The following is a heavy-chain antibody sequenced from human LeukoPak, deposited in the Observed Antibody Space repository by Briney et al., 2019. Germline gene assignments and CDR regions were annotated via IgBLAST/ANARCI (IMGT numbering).Heavy chain of an antibody. D-gene: IGHD2-8*01. CDR2: ISSSSSYI. CDR3: ATGPGCSY. J-gene: IGHJ4*02. V-gene: IGHV3-21*01. Sequence: GGSWRFSCAASGFTFSSYGMNWVRQAPGKGLEWVSSISSSSSYIYYADSVKGRFTISRDNAKNSLYLQMNSLRAEDTAVYYCATGPGCSYWGQGTLVTVSS. CDR1: GFTFSSYG.